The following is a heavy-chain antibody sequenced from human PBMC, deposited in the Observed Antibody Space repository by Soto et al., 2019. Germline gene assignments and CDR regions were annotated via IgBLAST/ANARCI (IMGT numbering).Heavy chain of an antibody. V-gene: IGHV3-7*01. CDR3: ATANTPYAFDM. CDR1: GLTFSISW. J-gene: IGHJ3*02. Sequence: VQLVESGGGLVQPGESLRLSCTASGLTFSISWMTWVRQAPGEGLEWVSNINPAGNVQHYADSVKERFTISRDKAMNSLFLQMSGLRVEDTAVYYCATANTPYAFDMWGQGTMVTVSS. CDR2: INPAGNVQ.